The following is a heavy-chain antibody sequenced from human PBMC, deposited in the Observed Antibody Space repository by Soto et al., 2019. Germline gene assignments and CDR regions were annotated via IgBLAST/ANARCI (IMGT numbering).Heavy chain of an antibody. V-gene: IGHV2-70*12. CDR1: GFSLYTRGMC. D-gene: IGHD4-4*01. CDR2: IDWDGAD. Sequence: GSGPTLVNPTETVTLTCTFSGFSLYTRGMCFSWFRPPPGTALEWLALIDWDGADFSSTTLKTRLNLAKDTSKRQVALKVTNMDPGETGTYFCARLRVEVTPPYSFHGVDVWGQGTTVTVSS. J-gene: IGHJ6*02. CDR3: ARLRVEVTPPYSFHGVDV.